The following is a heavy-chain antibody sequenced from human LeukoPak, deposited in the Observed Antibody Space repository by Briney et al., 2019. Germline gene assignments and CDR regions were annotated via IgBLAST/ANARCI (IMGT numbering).Heavy chain of an antibody. V-gene: IGHV1-69*06. CDR3: ATPSHSGYNWNDATPKAGYYYYYMDV. J-gene: IGHJ6*03. CDR1: GGTFSSYA. CDR2: IIPIFGTA. Sequence: GASVKVSCKASGGTFSSYAISWVRQAPGQGLEWMGGIIPIFGTANYAQKFQGRVTITADKSTSTAYMELSSLRSEDTAVYYCATPSHSGYNWNDATPKAGYYYYYMDVWGKGTTVTVSS. D-gene: IGHD1-20*01.